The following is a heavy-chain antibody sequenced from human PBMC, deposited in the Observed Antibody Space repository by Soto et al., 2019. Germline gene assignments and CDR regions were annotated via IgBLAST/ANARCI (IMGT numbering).Heavy chain of an antibody. CDR3: ARPARECSSPGCAN. Sequence: EVQLVESGGGLVQPGGSLRLSCVVSGLTFRSYWMSWVRQAPGKGLEWVANINQDGSESYYVDSVKGRFTISRDNAQNSLYLQMTSLRAEDTAVYYCARPARECSSPGCANWGQGNLATVSS. D-gene: IGHD2-2*01. J-gene: IGHJ4*02. CDR2: INQDGSES. V-gene: IGHV3-7*01. CDR1: GLTFRSYW.